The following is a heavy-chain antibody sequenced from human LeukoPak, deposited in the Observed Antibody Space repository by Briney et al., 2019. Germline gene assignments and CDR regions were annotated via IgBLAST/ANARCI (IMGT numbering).Heavy chain of an antibody. CDR3: ARINYGDY. CDR1: GGSVGSSSYY. J-gene: IGHJ4*02. V-gene: IGHV4-39*07. CDR2: IYYDGST. Sequence: SETLPLTCTVSGGSVGSSSYYWGWIRQPPGKGLEWIGTIYYDGSTYYNPSLKSRVTISVDTSKNQFSLKLSSVTAADTAVYYCARINYGDYWGQGTLVTVSS.